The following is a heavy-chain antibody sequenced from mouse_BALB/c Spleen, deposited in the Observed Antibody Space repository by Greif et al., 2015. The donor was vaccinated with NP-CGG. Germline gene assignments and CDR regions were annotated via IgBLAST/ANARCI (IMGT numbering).Heavy chain of an antibody. V-gene: IGHV1-69*02. Sequence: QVQLQQSGAELVKPGASVKLSCKASGYTFTSYWMHWVKQRPGQGLEWIGEIDPSDSYTNYNQKFKGKATLTVDKSSXTAYMQLSSLTSEDSAVYYCARWGGNYGYFDVWGAGTTVTVSS. CDR2: IDPSDSYT. D-gene: IGHD2-1*01. CDR1: GYTFTSYW. J-gene: IGHJ1*01. CDR3: ARWGGNYGYFDV.